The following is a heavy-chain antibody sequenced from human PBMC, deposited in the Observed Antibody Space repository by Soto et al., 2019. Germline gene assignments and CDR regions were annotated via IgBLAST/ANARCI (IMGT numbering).Heavy chain of an antibody. CDR1: GYTFTSYA. V-gene: IGHV1-18*01. CDR2: ISAYNGNT. D-gene: IGHD1-26*01. J-gene: IGHJ4*02. Sequence: ASVKVSCKASGYTFTSYAISWVRQAPGQGLEWMGWISAYNGNTKYAEKLQGRVTMTTDTSTSTAYMELRSLRSDDTAVYYCARDKGGPLPQPVDYWGQGTLVTVSS. CDR3: ARDKGGPLPQPVDY.